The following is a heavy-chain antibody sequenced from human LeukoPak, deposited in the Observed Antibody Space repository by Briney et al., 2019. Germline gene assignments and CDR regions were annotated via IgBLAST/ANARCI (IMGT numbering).Heavy chain of an antibody. V-gene: IGHV4-4*07. CDR2: IYISGSGST. J-gene: IGHJ5*02. Sequence: SETLSLTCTVSGGSISSYYWSWIRQPAGKGLEWIGRIYISGSGSTNYNPSLKSRVTISVDTSKNQFSLKLSSVTAADTAVYYCARSYYGDYPWFGPWGQGTLVTVSS. CDR3: ARSYYGDYPWFGP. CDR1: GGSISSYY. D-gene: IGHD4-17*01.